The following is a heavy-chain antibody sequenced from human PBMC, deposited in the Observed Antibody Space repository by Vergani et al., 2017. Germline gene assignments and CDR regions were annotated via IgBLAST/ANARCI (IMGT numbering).Heavy chain of an antibody. Sequence: QLQESGPGLVKPSETLSLTCSVSGYSISRGYYWGWVRQPPGKGLEWVASIMWDSGRISYADSVKGRFTISRDNGKNSLYLQMNSLRFEDTALYYCGKDITPGGLDYWGQGTLVTVSS. D-gene: IGHD2-15*01. CDR1: GYSISRGYY. J-gene: IGHJ4*02. V-gene: IGHV3-9*01. CDR2: IMWDSGRI. CDR3: GKDITPGGLDY.